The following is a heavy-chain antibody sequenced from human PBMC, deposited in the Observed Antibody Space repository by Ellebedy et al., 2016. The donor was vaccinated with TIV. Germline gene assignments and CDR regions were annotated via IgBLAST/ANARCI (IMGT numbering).Heavy chain of an antibody. V-gene: IGHV1-18*01. J-gene: IGHJ6*02. CDR2: ISGYNGNT. CDR1: GYTFTNYG. CDR3: ARGVAAAGNHPGYYYGMDV. D-gene: IGHD6-13*01. Sequence: AASVKVSCKASGYTFTNYGISWVRQAPGQGLEWMGWISGYNGNTQYAQKFQGRVTITADESTSTAYMELSSLRSEDTAVYYSARGVAAAGNHPGYYYGMDVWGQGTTVIVSS.